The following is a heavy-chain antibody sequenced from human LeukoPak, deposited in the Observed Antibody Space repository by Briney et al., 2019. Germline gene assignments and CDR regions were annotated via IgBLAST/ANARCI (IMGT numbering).Heavy chain of an antibody. CDR2: INHGGST. V-gene: IGHV4-34*01. CDR3: ARGSSSWYPFDY. Sequence: ASETLSLTCAVYGGSFSGHYWSWIRQPPGQGLEWLAEINHGGSTSYSPSLRSRASISADKSKNQFSLKLSSVTAADTAVYYCARGSSSWYPFDYWGQGTLVTVSS. J-gene: IGHJ4*02. D-gene: IGHD6-13*01. CDR1: GGSFSGHY.